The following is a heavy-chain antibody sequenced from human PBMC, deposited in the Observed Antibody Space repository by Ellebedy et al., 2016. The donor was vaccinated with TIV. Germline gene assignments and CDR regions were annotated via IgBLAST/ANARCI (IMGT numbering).Heavy chain of an antibody. J-gene: IGHJ4*02. V-gene: IGHV3-33*01. D-gene: IGHD6-19*01. CDR3: ATVRDGVWYADC. CDR2: IWYDGSIQ. CDR1: GFTFSRSG. Sequence: GESLKISCAASGFTFSRSGMHWVRQAPGKGLDWVAIIWYDGSIQSYADSVKGRFTISRDNSKNTLYLQMNSLRDEDTAVYFCATVRDGVWYADCWGQGTLVTVSS.